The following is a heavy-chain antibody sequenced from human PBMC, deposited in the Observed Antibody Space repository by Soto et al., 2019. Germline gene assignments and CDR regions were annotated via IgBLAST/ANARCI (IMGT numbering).Heavy chain of an antibody. Sequence: SETLSLTCAVSGGSTSSGGYSWSWLRQPPGKGLEWIGYISHSGSTYYNPSLKSRVTISVDTSKNQFSLRLSSVTAADTAVYYCARVGAGIVATIGGGYFDYWGQGTLVTVSS. CDR2: ISHSGST. CDR1: GGSTSSGGYS. J-gene: IGHJ4*02. D-gene: IGHD5-12*01. V-gene: IGHV4-30-2*01. CDR3: ARVGAGIVATIGGGYFDY.